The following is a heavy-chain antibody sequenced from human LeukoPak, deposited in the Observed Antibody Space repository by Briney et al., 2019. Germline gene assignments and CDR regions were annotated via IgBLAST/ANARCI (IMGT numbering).Heavy chain of an antibody. CDR2: IGAYNGNT. Sequence: ASVKVSCKASGYTFTSYGISWVRQAPGQGLEWMGWIGAYNGNTNYAQKFQGRVTITADEPTSTAYMEMSSLRSEDTAVYYCARAAPYGDYDYWGQGTLVTVSS. D-gene: IGHD4-17*01. J-gene: IGHJ4*02. V-gene: IGHV1-18*01. CDR1: GYTFTSYG. CDR3: ARAAPYGDYDY.